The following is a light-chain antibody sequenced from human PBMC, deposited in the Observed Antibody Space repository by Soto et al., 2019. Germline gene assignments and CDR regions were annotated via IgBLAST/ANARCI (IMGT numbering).Light chain of an antibody. CDR3: QHCGSSRT. CDR2: GAS. Sequence: EIVLTQSPGTLSLSPGERATLSCRASQSVSTSYLAWYQHKPGQAPRLLIYGASRRATGVPDRFSGSGSGRDYTLTISRLEPEDFAVYYCQHCGSSRTFGQGTKVEIK. V-gene: IGKV3-20*01. J-gene: IGKJ1*01. CDR1: QSVSTSY.